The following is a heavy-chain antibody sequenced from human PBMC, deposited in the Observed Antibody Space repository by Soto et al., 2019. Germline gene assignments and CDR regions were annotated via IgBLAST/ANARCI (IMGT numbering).Heavy chain of an antibody. J-gene: IGHJ6*03. CDR3: ARKARSFIVVVEDYYMDV. CDR1: GFTFSSYS. V-gene: IGHV3-21*01. D-gene: IGHD2-2*01. CDR2: ISSSSSYI. Sequence: GGSLRLSCAASGFTFSSYSMNWVRQAPGKGLEWVSSISSSSSYIYYADSVKGRFTISRDNAKNSLYLQMNSLRAEATAVYYCARKARSFIVVVEDYYMDVWGKGTTVTVSS.